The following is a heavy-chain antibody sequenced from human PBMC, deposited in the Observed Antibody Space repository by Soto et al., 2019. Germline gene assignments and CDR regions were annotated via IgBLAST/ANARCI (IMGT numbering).Heavy chain of an antibody. CDR1: GGTFNSYA. Sequence: QVHLVQSGAAVTKPGSSVKVSCKASGGTFNSYAVSWVRQAPGQGLEWMGGIIPIFDAANYAQKFQGRVTLPAAGTAGTACMTRNSLRSQDTAVYYCARHGRGGDQSYYCFYGMDVWGQGTTGTVSS. J-gene: IGHJ6*02. D-gene: IGHD3-16*01. CDR3: ARHGRGGDQSYYCFYGMDV. V-gene: IGHV1-69*12. CDR2: IIPIFDAA.